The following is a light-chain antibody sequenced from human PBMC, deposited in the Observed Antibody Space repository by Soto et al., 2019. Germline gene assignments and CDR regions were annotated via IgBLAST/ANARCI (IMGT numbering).Light chain of an antibody. CDR2: KAS. J-gene: IGKJ1*01. CDR1: QSISSW. V-gene: IGKV1-5*03. Sequence: DIQMTQSHSTLSASVGDRVTINCRASQSISSWSAWYQQKPGTAPKLLIYKASSLESAVPSRLSGSGSGTEFTLTISSLKPDDFSTYYCQLYNGNSVFGQWTKVEI. CDR3: QLYNGNSV.